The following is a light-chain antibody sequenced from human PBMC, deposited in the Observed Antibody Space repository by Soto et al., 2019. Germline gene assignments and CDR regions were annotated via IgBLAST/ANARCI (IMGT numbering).Light chain of an antibody. J-gene: IGKJ5*01. CDR1: QRVSSN. CDR2: SAS. V-gene: IGKV3-15*01. CDR3: QHYDILPIT. Sequence: DIVMTQSPATLSVSPGERATLSCRVSQRVSSNLAWHQQKPGQAPRLLIYSASTRATGTPARFSGSGSGTEFTLTISSRLSEDIAVYYCQHYDILPITFGQGTRLEIK.